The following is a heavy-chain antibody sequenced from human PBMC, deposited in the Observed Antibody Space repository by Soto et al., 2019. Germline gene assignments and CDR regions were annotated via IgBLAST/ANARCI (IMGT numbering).Heavy chain of an antibody. CDR2: ISYDGSNK. D-gene: IGHD3-3*01. CDR1: GFTFSSYG. V-gene: IGHV3-30*18. J-gene: IGHJ6*03. Sequence: GGSLRLSCAASGFTFSSYGMHWVRQAPGKGLEWVAVISYDGSNKYYADSVKGRFTISRDNSKNTLYLQMNSLRAEDTAVYYCAKLLEVLLRFLQWPPYYMDVWGKGTTVTVSS. CDR3: AKLLEVLLRFLQWPPYYMDV.